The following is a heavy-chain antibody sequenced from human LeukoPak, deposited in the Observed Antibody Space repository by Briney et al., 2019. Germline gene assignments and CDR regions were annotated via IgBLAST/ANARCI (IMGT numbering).Heavy chain of an antibody. CDR1: GFTFSSYA. CDR2: ISGSGGST. V-gene: IGHV3-23*01. J-gene: IGHJ5*02. D-gene: IGHD6-19*01. CDR3: AKERLSSGSSGYNWFDP. Sequence: GGSLRLSCAASGFTFSSYAMSWVRQAPGKGLEWASAISGSGGSTYYADSVKGRFTISRDNSKNTLYLQMNSLRAEDTAVYYCAKERLSSGSSGYNWFDPWGQGTLVTVSS.